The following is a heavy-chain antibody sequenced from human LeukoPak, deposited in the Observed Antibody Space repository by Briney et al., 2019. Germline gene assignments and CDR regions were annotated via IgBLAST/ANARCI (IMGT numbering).Heavy chain of an antibody. CDR1: GGSITDYY. D-gene: IGHD6-13*01. J-gene: IGHJ4*02. CDR3: ARVKRIAAAGVFDY. Sequence: PSETLSLTCTVSGGSITDYYWGWIRQPPGKGLEWIGYDYYSGSSNYNPSLKSRVTISVDTSKNQFSLKLSSVTAADTAVYYCARVKRIAAAGVFDYWGQGTLVTVSS. CDR2: DYYSGSS. V-gene: IGHV4-59*01.